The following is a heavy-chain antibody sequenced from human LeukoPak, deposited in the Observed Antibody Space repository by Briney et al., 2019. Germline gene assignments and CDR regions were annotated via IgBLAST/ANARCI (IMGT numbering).Heavy chain of an antibody. CDR2: IKSKTDGGTT. CDR3: TLPWGSGSYYDY. J-gene: IGHJ4*02. D-gene: IGHD3-10*01. CDR1: GFTFSNAW. Sequence: GGSHRLSCAASGFTFSNAWLNWVRQAPGKGLEWVGHIKSKTDGGTTDYAAPVKGRFTISRDDSKNTLFLQMSSLKTEDTAVYYCTLPWGSGSYYDYWGQGTLVTVSS. V-gene: IGHV3-15*01.